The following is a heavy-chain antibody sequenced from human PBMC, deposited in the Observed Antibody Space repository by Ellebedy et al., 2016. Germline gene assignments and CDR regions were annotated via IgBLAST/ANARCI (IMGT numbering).Heavy chain of an antibody. V-gene: IGHV3-48*04. CDR2: ISSSSSTI. CDR1: GFTFDDYA. Sequence: GGSLRLXCAASGFTFDDYAMHWVRQAPGKGLEWVSYISSSSSTIYYADSVKGRFTISRDNAKNSLYLQMNSLRAEDTAVYYCARDGVWYVDTAMDPWYYYYGMDVWGQGTTVTVSS. J-gene: IGHJ6*02. D-gene: IGHD5-18*01. CDR3: ARDGVWYVDTAMDPWYYYYGMDV.